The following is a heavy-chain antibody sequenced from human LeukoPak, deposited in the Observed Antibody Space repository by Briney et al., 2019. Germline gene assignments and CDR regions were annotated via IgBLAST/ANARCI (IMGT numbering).Heavy chain of an antibody. CDR1: GFTFSSYG. J-gene: IGHJ5*02. CDR3: ARVYDFWSGPKNWFDP. Sequence: GGSLRLSCAASGFTFSSYGMHWVRQAPGKGLEWVAVIWYDGSNKYYADSVKGRFTISRDNSKNTLYLQMNSLRAEDTAVYYCARVYDFWSGPKNWFDPWGQGTLVTVSS. D-gene: IGHD3-3*01. CDR2: IWYDGSNK. V-gene: IGHV3-33*01.